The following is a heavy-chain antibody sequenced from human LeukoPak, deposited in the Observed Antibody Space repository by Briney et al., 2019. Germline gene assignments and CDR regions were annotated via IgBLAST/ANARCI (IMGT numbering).Heavy chain of an antibody. D-gene: IGHD6-13*01. V-gene: IGHV3-7*01. CDR3: ARDRDSSSPEFDP. J-gene: IGHJ5*02. CDR2: IKQDGSEK. Sequence: GGSLRLSCAASGFTFSSYWMSWVRQASGKGLEWVANIKQDGSEKYYVDSVKGRFTISRDNAKNSLYLQMNSLRAEDTAVYYCARDRDSSSPEFDPWGQGTLVTVSS. CDR1: GFTFSSYW.